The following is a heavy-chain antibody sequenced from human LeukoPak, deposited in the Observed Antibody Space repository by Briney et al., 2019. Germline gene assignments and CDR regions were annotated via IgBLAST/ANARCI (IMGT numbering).Heavy chain of an antibody. Sequence: GGSLRLSCAVSGFTFSDYEMNWVRQAPGKGLEWVANMNQDGSAKGYVDSVKGRFTISRDNARNSLYLQMSSLRPEDTAVYYCATYTHWVAGDVWGQGTTVTVSS. CDR2: MNQDGSAK. CDR3: ATYTHWVAGDV. J-gene: IGHJ6*02. CDR1: GFTFSDYE. D-gene: IGHD3-16*01. V-gene: IGHV3-7*01.